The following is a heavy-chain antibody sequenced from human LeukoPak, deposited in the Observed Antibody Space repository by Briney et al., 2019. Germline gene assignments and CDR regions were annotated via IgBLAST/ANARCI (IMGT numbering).Heavy chain of an antibody. CDR1: GGSISSYY. J-gene: IGHJ3*02. V-gene: IGHV4-59*01. Sequence: SSETLSLTCTVSGGSISSYYWSWIRQPPGKGLEWIGYIYYSGSTNYNPSLKSRVTISVDTSKNQFSLKLSSVTAADTAVYCCARVDGYYDSSGYHYAFDIWGQGTMVTVSS. CDR3: ARVDGYYDSSGYHYAFDI. CDR2: IYYSGST. D-gene: IGHD3-22*01.